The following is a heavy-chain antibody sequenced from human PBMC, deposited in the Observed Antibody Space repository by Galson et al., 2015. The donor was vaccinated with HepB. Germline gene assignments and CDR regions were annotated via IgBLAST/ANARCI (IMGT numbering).Heavy chain of an antibody. CDR3: ARDYYDSGAPGSF. D-gene: IGHD3-10*01. CDR2: ISSSSAYI. V-gene: IGHV3-21*01. Sequence: SLRLSCAASGFTFSSFGMNWVRQAPGKGLEWVSSISSSSAYIYYADSVKGRFTISRDNAKNSLYLQMNSLRAEDTAVYYCARDYYDSGAPGSFWGQGTLVTVSS. J-gene: IGHJ4*02. CDR1: GFTFSSFG.